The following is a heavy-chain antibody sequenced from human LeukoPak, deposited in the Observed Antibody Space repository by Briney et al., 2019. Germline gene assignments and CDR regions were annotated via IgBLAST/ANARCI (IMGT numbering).Heavy chain of an antibody. V-gene: IGHV4-34*01. J-gene: IGHJ6*03. CDR2: INHSGST. Sequence: SETLSLTCAVYGGSFSGYYWSWIRQPPGKGLEWIGEINHSGSTNYNPSLKSRVTISVDTSKNQFSLKLSSVTAADTAVYYCARGSYCSGGSCYSSRYYYYYMDVWGKGTTVTVSS. CDR3: ARGSYCSGGSCYSSRYYYYYMDV. D-gene: IGHD2-15*01. CDR1: GGSFSGYY.